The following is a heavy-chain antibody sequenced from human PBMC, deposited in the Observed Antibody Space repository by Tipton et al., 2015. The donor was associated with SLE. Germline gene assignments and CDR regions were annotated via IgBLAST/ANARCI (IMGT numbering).Heavy chain of an antibody. CDR3: ARLGKGVMIAYYFYYMDV. CDR1: GGSFSGFY. D-gene: IGHD2-21*01. Sequence: TLSLTCAVYGGSFSGFYWSWIRQPPGKGLEWIGEINHSGRINHNPSLKSRVTISQDTSKNQFSLKLTSVTAADTAVYYCARLGKGVMIAYYFYYMDVWGKGTTVTVSS. J-gene: IGHJ6*03. CDR2: INHSGRI. V-gene: IGHV4-34*01.